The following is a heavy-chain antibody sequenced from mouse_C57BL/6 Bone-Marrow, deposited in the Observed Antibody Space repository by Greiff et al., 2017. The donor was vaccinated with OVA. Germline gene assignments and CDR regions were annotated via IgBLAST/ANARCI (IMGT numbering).Heavy chain of an antibody. CDR3: ASDKLGGGYYFDY. D-gene: IGHD4-1*01. CDR2: ISDGGSYT. CDR1: GFTFSSYA. J-gene: IGHJ2*01. V-gene: IGHV5-4*03. Sequence: EVKLMESGGGLVKPGGSLKLSCAASGFTFSSYAMSWVRQTPEKRLEWVATISDGGSYTYYPDNVKGRFTISRDNAKNNLYLQMSHLKSEDTAMYYCASDKLGGGYYFDYWGQGTTLTVSS.